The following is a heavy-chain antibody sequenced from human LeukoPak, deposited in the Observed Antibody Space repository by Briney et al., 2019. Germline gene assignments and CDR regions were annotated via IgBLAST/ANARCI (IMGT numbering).Heavy chain of an antibody. CDR1: GLNFGSFA. J-gene: IGHJ4*02. Sequence: PGGSLRLSCTASGLNFGSFAMNWVRQAPGRGLEWVSTIDAGGTRTYLADSVNGRFTISRDNSKKTLYLQMSSLRAEDTAVYFCAKGTTDLESWGQGTLVTVSS. V-gene: IGHV3-23*01. D-gene: IGHD1-1*01. CDR2: IDAGGTRT. CDR3: AKGTTDLES.